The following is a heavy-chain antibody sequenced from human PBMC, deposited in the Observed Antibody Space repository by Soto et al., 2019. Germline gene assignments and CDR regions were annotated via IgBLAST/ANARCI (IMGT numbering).Heavy chain of an antibody. Sequence: QVQLQESGPGLVKPSQTLSLTCTVSGGSISSGGYYWSWIRQHPGKGLEWIGYIYYSGSTYYNPSLKSRVTISVDTSKNQFSLKLSSVTAADTAVYYCAGSPAHGIVVVATSGWFDPWGQGTLVTVSS. J-gene: IGHJ5*02. CDR2: IYYSGST. V-gene: IGHV4-31*03. D-gene: IGHD2-15*01. CDR3: AGSPAHGIVVVATSGWFDP. CDR1: GGSISSGGYY.